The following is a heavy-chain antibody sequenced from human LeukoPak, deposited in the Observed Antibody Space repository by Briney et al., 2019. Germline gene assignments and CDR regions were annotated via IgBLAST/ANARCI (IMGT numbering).Heavy chain of an antibody. CDR1: GVAISRGGYA. Sequence: SETLSLTCAVSGVAISRGGYAWNWIRQPPGKGLEWTAYIYHSGTTYYNPSLKSRATISVDTSKNQFSLKLSSVTAADTAVYYCARDPGYYGSGTRGAFDIWGQGTMVTVSS. D-gene: IGHD3-10*01. V-gene: IGHV4-30-4*07. CDR2: IYHSGTT. J-gene: IGHJ3*02. CDR3: ARDPGYYGSGTRGAFDI.